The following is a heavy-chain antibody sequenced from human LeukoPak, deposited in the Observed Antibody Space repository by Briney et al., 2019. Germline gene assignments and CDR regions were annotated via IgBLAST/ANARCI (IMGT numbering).Heavy chain of an antibody. CDR2: IYHSGST. CDR3: ASYGPPTLGRAFDI. V-gene: IGHV4-30-2*01. D-gene: IGHD4-17*01. Sequence: PSQTLSLTGAVSGGSISSGGYSWSWIRQPPGKGLEWIGYIYHSGSTYYNPSLKSRVTISVDRSKNQFSLKLSSVTAADTAVYYCASYGPPTLGRAFDIWGQGTMVTVSS. J-gene: IGHJ3*02. CDR1: GGSISSGGYS.